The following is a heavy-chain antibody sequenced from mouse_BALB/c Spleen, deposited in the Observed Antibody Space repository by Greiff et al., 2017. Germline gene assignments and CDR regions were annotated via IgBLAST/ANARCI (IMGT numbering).Heavy chain of an antibody. CDR2: ISSGSSTI. J-gene: IGHJ4*01. CDR3: ARRNWDVYYAMDY. CDR1: GFTFSSFG. D-gene: IGHD4-1*01. Sequence: EVMLVESGGGLVQPGGSRKLSCAASGFTFSSFGMHWVRQAPEKGLEWVAYISSGSSTIYYADTVKGRFTISRDNPKNTLFLQMTSLRSEDTAMYYCARRNWDVYYAMDYWGQGTSVTVAS. V-gene: IGHV5-17*02.